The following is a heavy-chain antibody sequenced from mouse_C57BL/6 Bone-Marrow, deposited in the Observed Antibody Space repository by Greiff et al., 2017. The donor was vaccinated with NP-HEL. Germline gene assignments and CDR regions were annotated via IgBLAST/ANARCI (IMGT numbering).Heavy chain of an antibody. CDR1: GYTFTSYW. CDR2: IDPNSGGT. Sequence: QVQLQQSGAELVKPGASVKLSCKASGYTFTSYWMHWVKQRPGRGLEWIGRIDPNSGGTKYNEKFKSKATLTVDKPSSTAYMQLSSLTSEDSAVYYCARSRVTTVVAGDYFDYWGQGTTLTVSS. V-gene: IGHV1-72*01. J-gene: IGHJ2*01. CDR3: ARSRVTTVVAGDYFDY. D-gene: IGHD1-1*01.